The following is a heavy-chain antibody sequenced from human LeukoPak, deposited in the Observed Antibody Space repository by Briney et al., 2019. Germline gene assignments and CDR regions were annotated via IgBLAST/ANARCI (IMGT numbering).Heavy chain of an antibody. Sequence: GGSLRLSCATSGCTFSSYAMHWVRQATGKGLEWVSAIGTAGDTYYPGSVKGRFTISRENAKNSLSLQMNSLRAEDTAVYYCVRQQTPHGNFDYWGQGTLVTVSS. V-gene: IGHV3-13*01. CDR1: GCTFSSYA. J-gene: IGHJ4*02. CDR3: VRQQTPHGNFDY. CDR2: IGTAGDT. D-gene: IGHD1-26*01.